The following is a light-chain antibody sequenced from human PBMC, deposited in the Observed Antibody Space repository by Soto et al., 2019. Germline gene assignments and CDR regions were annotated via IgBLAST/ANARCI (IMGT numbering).Light chain of an antibody. Sequence: EVVMTQSPATLSVSPGERATLSCRASQSVSSNLAWYQLRPGQAPRLLIYGASTRATGIPARFSGSGSGTEFTLTISSLQSEDFALYYCQKYNSAPRTFGQGTKVEIK. CDR3: QKYNSAPRT. CDR1: QSVSSN. CDR2: GAS. V-gene: IGKV3-15*01. J-gene: IGKJ1*01.